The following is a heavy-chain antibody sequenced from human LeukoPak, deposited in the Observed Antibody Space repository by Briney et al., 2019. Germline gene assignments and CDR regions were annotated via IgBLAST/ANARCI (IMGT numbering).Heavy chain of an antibody. CDR2: IIPIFGTA. Sequence: SVKVSCKASGGTFSSYAISWVRQAPGQGLEWMGGIIPIFGTANYAQKFQGRVTITADKFTSTAYMELSSLRAEDTAVYYCATYYYDSSGYPPKFYPYYYYYYMDVWGKGTTVTVSS. V-gene: IGHV1-69*06. CDR3: ATYYYDSSGYPPKFYPYYYYYYMDV. J-gene: IGHJ6*03. CDR1: GGTFSSYA. D-gene: IGHD3-22*01.